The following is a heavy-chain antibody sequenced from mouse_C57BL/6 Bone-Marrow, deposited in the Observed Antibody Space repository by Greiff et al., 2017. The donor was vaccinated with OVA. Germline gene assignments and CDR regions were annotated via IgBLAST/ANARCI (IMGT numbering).Heavy chain of an antibody. CDR2: FYPGSGSI. V-gene: IGHV1-62-2*01. Sequence: VMLVESGAELVKPGASMKLSCKASGYTFTEYTIHWVKQRSGQGLEWIGWFYPGSGSIKYNEKFKDKATLTADKSSSTVYMELSRLTSEDSAVYFCARHEEARDVGYYFDYWGQGTTLTVSS. D-gene: IGHD3-1*01. CDR1: GYTFTEYT. J-gene: IGHJ2*01. CDR3: ARHEEARDVGYYFDY.